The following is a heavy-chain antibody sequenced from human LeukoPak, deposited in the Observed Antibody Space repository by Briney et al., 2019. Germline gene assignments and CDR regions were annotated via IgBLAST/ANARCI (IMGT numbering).Heavy chain of an antibody. V-gene: IGHV4-59*01. Sequence: SETLSLTCTVSGGSISSYYWSWIRQPPGKGLEWIGYIYYSGSTNYNPSLKSRVTISVDTSKNQFSLKLSSVTAADTAVYYCARADKGWRKNAFDIWGQGTMVTVSS. CDR3: ARADKGWRKNAFDI. D-gene: IGHD2-15*01. CDR2: IYYSGST. J-gene: IGHJ3*02. CDR1: GGSISSYY.